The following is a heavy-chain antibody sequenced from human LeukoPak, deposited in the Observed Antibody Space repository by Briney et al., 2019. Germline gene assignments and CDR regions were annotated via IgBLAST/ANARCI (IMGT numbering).Heavy chain of an antibody. CDR3: ARVGSGWYNY. J-gene: IGHJ4*02. Sequence: ASVKVSCKASGGTFSSYAISWVRQAPGQGLEWMGGIIPILGTANYAQKFQGRVTITADESTSTAYMELRSLRSDDTAVYYCARVGSGWYNYWGQGTLVTVSS. CDR2: IIPILGTA. D-gene: IGHD6-19*01. V-gene: IGHV1-69*13. CDR1: GGTFSSYA.